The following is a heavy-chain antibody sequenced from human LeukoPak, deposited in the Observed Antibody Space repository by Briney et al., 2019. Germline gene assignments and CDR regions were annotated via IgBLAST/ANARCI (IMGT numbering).Heavy chain of an antibody. Sequence: ASVKVSCKAFGYTFTGYYMHWLREAPGQGLEWMGWINPKSGGTNYAQNFRGRVTMTRDTSISTAYMELSSLRSDETAVYYCASVAQGDHFEYWGVGTLVTVSS. V-gene: IGHV1-2*02. CDR1: GYTFTGYY. CDR3: ASVAQGDHFEY. J-gene: IGHJ4*02. CDR2: INPKSGGT. D-gene: IGHD2-21*01.